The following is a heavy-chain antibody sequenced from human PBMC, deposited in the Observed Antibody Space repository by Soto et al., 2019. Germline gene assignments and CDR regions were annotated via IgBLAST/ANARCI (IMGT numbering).Heavy chain of an antibody. J-gene: IGHJ4*02. D-gene: IGHD3-22*01. CDR2: IYYRGSS. V-gene: IGHV4-31*03. CDR1: GGSVTVGNYY. Sequence: SETLSLTCTVSGGSVTVGNYYWSWIRQQPGKGLEWIGYIYYRGSSYYNPSLKSRVSISVDTSKNQFSLKLNSVTAADTAVYYCARGLSSGYYEFDCRGQGTLVTVSS. CDR3: ARGLSSGYYEFDC.